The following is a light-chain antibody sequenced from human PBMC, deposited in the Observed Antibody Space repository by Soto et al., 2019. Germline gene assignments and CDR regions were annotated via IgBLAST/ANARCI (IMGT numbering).Light chain of an antibody. V-gene: IGLV2-14*01. CDR1: SSDIGGYDF. CDR3: SSYTISSTTV. CDR2: EVS. J-gene: IGLJ1*01. Sequence: QSALTQPASVSVSPGQSLTISCTGTSSDIGGYDFVSWYRQQPGKAPKLLIYEVSHRPSGVSSRFSASKSGNTASLTISGLQAEDEGDYYCSSYTISSTTVFGTGTKLTVL.